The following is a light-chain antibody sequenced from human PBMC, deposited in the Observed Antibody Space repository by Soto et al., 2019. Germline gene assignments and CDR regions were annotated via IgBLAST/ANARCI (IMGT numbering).Light chain of an antibody. CDR1: SSNIEKNY. CDR2: RNN. V-gene: IGLV1-47*01. CDR3: AAWDDSLSVL. Sequence: QSVLTQPPSASGTPGQRVTISCSGSSSNIEKNYVYWYQQLPGTAPKLLIYRNNQRPSGVPDRFSGSKSGTSASLAISGLRSEDEADYYCAAWDDSLSVLFGGGTKVTVL. J-gene: IGLJ3*02.